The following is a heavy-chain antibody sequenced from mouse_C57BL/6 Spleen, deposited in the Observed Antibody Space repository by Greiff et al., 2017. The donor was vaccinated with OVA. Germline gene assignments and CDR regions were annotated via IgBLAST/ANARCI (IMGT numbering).Heavy chain of an antibody. CDR1: GYAFTNYL. CDR2: INPGSGGT. V-gene: IGHV1-54*01. D-gene: IGHD1-1*01. Sequence: QVQLQQSGAELVRPGTSVKVSCKASGYAFTNYLIEWVKQRPGQGLEWIGVINPGSGGTNYNEKFKGKATLTADKSSSTAYMQLSSLTSEDSAVDCGARNDGSIDYYAMDYWGQGTSVTVSS. J-gene: IGHJ4*01. CDR3: ARNDGSIDYYAMDY.